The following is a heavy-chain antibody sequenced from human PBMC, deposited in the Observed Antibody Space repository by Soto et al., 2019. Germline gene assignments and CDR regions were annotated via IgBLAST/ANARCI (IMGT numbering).Heavy chain of an antibody. D-gene: IGHD4-17*01. V-gene: IGHV3-23*01. CDR3: AKGGHDYGDYYLGYFDY. Sequence: EVQLLESGGGLVQPGGSLRLSCAASGFTFSSYAMSWVRQAPGKGLEWVLAISGSGGSTYYADSGKGRFTISRDNSKNTLYLQMNSLRAEDTAVYYCAKGGHDYGDYYLGYFDYWGQGTLVTVSS. J-gene: IGHJ4*02. CDR1: GFTFSSYA. CDR2: ISGSGGST.